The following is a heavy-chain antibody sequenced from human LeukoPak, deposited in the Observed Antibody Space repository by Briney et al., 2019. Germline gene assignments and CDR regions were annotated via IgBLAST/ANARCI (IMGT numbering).Heavy chain of an antibody. CDR3: ARDRPRYCSSTSCVRGWFDP. V-gene: IGHV1-46*01. Sequence: ASVKVSCKASGYTFTSYYMHWVRQAPGQGLEWMGIINPSGGSTSYAQKFQGRATMTRDTSTSTVYMELSSLRSEDTAVYYCARDRPRYCSSTSCVRGWFDPWGQGTLVTVSS. D-gene: IGHD2-2*01. CDR1: GYTFTSYY. J-gene: IGHJ5*02. CDR2: INPSGGST.